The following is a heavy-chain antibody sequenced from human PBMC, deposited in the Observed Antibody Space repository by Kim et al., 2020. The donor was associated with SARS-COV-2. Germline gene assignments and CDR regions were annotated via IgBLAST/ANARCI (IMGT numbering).Heavy chain of an antibody. Sequence: NQDGSKKFDVGSVKGRFTISRDNAKNSVFLQMISVRAEDTAVYYCARAMDVWAQGTTVTVSS. V-gene: IGHV3-7*01. J-gene: IGHJ6*02. CDR2: NQDGSKK. CDR3: ARAMDV.